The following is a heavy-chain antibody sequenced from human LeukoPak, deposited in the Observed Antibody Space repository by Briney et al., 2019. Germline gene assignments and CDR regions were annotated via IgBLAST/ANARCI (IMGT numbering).Heavy chain of an antibody. J-gene: IGHJ5*02. Sequence: ASVKVSCKASGYTFTGYYMHWVRQAPGQGLEWMGWINPNSGGTNYAQKFQGRVTMTRDTSISPAYMELSRLRSDDTAVYYCARVRSIAAAGSWFDPWGQGTLVTVSS. CDR1: GYTFTGYY. V-gene: IGHV1-2*02. CDR2: INPNSGGT. CDR3: ARVRSIAAAGSWFDP. D-gene: IGHD6-13*01.